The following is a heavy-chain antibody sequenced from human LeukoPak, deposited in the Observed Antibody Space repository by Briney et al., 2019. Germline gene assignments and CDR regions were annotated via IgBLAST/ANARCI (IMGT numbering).Heavy chain of an antibody. D-gene: IGHD2-2*01. Sequence: GGSLRLSCAASGFTFSSYAMSWVRQAPGKGLEWVSAISGSGGSTYYADSVKGRFTISRDNSKNTLYLQMNSLRAEDTAVYYCARDLSGRPAASHYYYMDVWGKGTTVTVSS. V-gene: IGHV3-23*01. J-gene: IGHJ6*03. CDR2: ISGSGGST. CDR3: ARDLSGRPAASHYYYMDV. CDR1: GFTFSSYA.